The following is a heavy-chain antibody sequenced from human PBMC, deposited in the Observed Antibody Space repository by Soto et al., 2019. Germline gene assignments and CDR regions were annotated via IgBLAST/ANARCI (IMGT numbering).Heavy chain of an antibody. D-gene: IGHD2-2*01. CDR2: VSANNGNT. CDR3: AREYCKTIRCYGPDY. Sequence: QVQLVQSGVEVKMPGASVKVSCMASGYTFSTFGVSWVRQAPGQGLEWMGWVSANNGNTNYAQKLQGRVTMTTETSTRTAYMELRSLTSDDTAVYYCAREYCKTIRCYGPDYWGQGTLVTVSS. J-gene: IGHJ4*02. CDR1: GYTFSTFG. V-gene: IGHV1-18*01.